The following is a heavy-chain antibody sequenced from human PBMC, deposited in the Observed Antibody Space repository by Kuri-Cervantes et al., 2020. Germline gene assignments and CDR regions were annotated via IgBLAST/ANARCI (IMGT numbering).Heavy chain of an antibody. CDR1: GFTFSSYA. V-gene: IGHV3-23*01. CDR2: ISGSGGST. J-gene: IGHJ3*02. D-gene: IGHD4-17*01. CDR3: AKDYGPPTVTTLLVSAFEI. Sequence: LSLTCAASGFTFSSYAVSWVRQAPGKGPEWVSAISGSGGSTYYADFVKGRFTISRDNSKNTLYLQMNSLRAEDTAVYYRAKDYGPPTVTTLLVSAFEIWGQGTMVTVSS.